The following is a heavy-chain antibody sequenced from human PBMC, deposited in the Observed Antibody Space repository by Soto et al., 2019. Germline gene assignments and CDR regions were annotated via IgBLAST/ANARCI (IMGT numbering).Heavy chain of an antibody. CDR3: TSGLSPGYSSGWYDFLGRNDAFDI. J-gene: IGHJ3*02. D-gene: IGHD6-19*01. Sequence: GGSLRLSCAAPGFTFSGSAMHWVRQASGKGLEWVGRIRSKANSYATAYAASVKGRFTISRDDSKNTAYLQMNSLKTEDTAVYYCTSGLSPGYSSGWYDFLGRNDAFDIWGQGTMVTVSS. CDR2: IRSKANSYAT. CDR1: GFTFSGSA. V-gene: IGHV3-73*01.